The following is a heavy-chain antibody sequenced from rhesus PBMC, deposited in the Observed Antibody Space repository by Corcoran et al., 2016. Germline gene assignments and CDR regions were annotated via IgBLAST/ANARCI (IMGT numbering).Heavy chain of an antibody. CDR3: ARLDYGNNYYYFDY. V-gene: IGHV4-143*01. CDR1: GGSISHPYY. J-gene: IGHJ4*01. D-gene: IGHD4-29*01. CDR2: IYATISSS. Sequence: QVQLQESGPGLVKPSETLSLTCTVSGGSISHPYYWNWIRQPPGKGLEWIGGIYATISSSSYNPSLKSRVTISKATSKNQFSLDLYSVTAADTAVYFCARLDYGNNYYYFDYWSQGVLVTVSS.